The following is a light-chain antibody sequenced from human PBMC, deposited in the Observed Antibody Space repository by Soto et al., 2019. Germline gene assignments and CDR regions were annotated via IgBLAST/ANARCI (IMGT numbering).Light chain of an antibody. CDR3: SSYTSSSIDYV. V-gene: IGLV2-14*01. CDR1: SSDVGGYNY. Sequence: QSALTQPASVSGSPGQSITISCTGTSSDVGGYNYVSWYQQHPGKAPKLMIYEVSNRPSGVSNRFSGSKSSNTASLTISGLQAEDEADYYCSSYTSSSIDYVSGTGTKVTVL. CDR2: EVS. J-gene: IGLJ1*01.